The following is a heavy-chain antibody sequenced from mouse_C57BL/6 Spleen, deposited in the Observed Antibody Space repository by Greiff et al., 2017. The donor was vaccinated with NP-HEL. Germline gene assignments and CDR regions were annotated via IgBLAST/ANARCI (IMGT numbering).Heavy chain of an antibody. Sequence: EVKLVESGGGLVKPGGSLKLSCAASGFTFSSYAMSWVRQTPEKRLEWVATISDGGSYTYYPDNVKGRFTISRDNAKNNLYLQMSHLKSEDTAMYYCARGYRDYAMDYWGQGTSVTVSS. CDR2: ISDGGSYT. CDR3: ARGYRDYAMDY. V-gene: IGHV5-4*03. J-gene: IGHJ4*01. CDR1: GFTFSSYA. D-gene: IGHD2-14*01.